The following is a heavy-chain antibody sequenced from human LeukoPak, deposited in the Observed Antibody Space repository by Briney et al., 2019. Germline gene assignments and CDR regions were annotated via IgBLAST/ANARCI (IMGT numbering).Heavy chain of an antibody. D-gene: IGHD2-8*02. CDR2: ISGSGGDT. J-gene: IGHJ1*01. Sequence: GGSLRLSCAASGFTFSSYAMSWLRQAPGKGLEWSSTISGSGGDTDYADSVKGRFTISRDNSKNTLSLQMNSLRAEDTAVYHCAKGLVGTEYFQHWGQGTLVTVSS. V-gene: IGHV3-23*01. CDR3: AKGLVGTEYFQH. CDR1: GFTFSSYA.